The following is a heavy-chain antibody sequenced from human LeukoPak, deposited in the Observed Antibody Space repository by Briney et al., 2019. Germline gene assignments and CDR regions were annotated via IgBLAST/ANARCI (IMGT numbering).Heavy chain of an antibody. CDR1: GGSISNTNYY. Sequence: PSETLSLTCTVSGGSISNTNYYWGWIRQPPGKGLDWIGSIYYTGSTYYNPSLKSRVTISVDTSKNQFSLKLSSVTAADTAVYYCARNRAFGEFRLDYWGQGTLVTVSS. V-gene: IGHV4-39*01. J-gene: IGHJ4*02. CDR2: IYYTGST. D-gene: IGHD3-10*01. CDR3: ARNRAFGEFRLDY.